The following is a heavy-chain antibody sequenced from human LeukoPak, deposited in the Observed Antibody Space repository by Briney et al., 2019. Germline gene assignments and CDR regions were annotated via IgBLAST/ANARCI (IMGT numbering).Heavy chain of an antibody. CDR3: ARDRSDILTGYNDAFDI. Sequence: PGGSLRLSCADSGFTFSSYWMSWVRQAPGKGLEWVANIKQDGSETYYVDSVKGRFTISRDNAKKSLYFQMNSLRAEDTAVYYCARDRSDILTGYNDAFDIWGQGTMVTVSS. J-gene: IGHJ3*02. CDR2: IKQDGSET. D-gene: IGHD3-9*01. V-gene: IGHV3-7*01. CDR1: GFTFSSYW.